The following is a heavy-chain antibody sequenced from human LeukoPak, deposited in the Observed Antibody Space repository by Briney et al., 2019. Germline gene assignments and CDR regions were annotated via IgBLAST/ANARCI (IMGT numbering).Heavy chain of an antibody. CDR2: ISSSSSYI. CDR3: WVVAASYGMDV. J-gene: IGHJ6*04. Sequence: GGSLRLSCAASGFTFSSYSMNWVRQAPGKGLEWVSSISSSSSYIYYADSVKGRFTISRDNAKNSLYLQMNSLRAEDTAAYYCWVVAASYGMDVWGKGTTVTVSS. CDR1: GFTFSSYS. V-gene: IGHV3-21*01. D-gene: IGHD2-15*01.